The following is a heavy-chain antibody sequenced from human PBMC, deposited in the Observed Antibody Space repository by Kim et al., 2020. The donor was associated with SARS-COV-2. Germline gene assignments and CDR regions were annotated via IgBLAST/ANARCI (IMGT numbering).Heavy chain of an antibody. CDR3: ARENGAWGFGVVSDKFPYF. CDR1: GGPFRSFG. D-gene: IGHD3-3*01. CDR2: IVPVFNIR. Sequence: SVKVSCKASGGPFRSFGFSWVRQAPGQGLEWMGRIVPVFNIRDFGQKFQGRLTISADESSSTAYMELSSLRVEDTAVYYCARENGAWGFGVVSDKFPYF. V-gene: IGHV1-69*13. J-gene: IGHJ4*01.